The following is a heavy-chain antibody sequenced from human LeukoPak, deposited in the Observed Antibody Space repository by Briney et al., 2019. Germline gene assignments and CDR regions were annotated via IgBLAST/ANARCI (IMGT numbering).Heavy chain of an antibody. D-gene: IGHD6-19*01. J-gene: IGHJ4*02. V-gene: IGHV4-34*01. CDR1: GRCFSGYY. Sequence: SETLSLTCAVYGRCFSGYYWSWIRQPPGKGLEWIGEINHRGSTNYNPSLKSRVTISVDTSKNQFSLKLSSVTAADTAVYYCARGRQWQASYFDYWGQGTLVTVSS. CDR3: ARGRQWQASYFDY. CDR2: INHRGST.